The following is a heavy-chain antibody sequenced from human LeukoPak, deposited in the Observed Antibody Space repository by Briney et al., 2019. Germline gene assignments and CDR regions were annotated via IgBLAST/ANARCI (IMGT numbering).Heavy chain of an antibody. CDR1: GYTFTSYA. D-gene: IGHD7-27*01. Sequence: ASVNVSCKASGYTFTSYAMNWVRQAPGQGLEWMGIINPSGGSTSYAQKFQGRVTMTKDTSTSTVYMELSSLRSEDTAVYYCAREWGNKAFDYWGQGTLVTVSS. CDR3: AREWGNKAFDY. CDR2: INPSGGST. V-gene: IGHV1-46*01. J-gene: IGHJ4*02.